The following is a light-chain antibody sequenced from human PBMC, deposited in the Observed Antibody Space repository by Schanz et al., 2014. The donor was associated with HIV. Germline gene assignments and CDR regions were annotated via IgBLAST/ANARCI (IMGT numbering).Light chain of an antibody. CDR2: DVN. CDR3: SSYASGSTLEV. Sequence: QFALTQPASVSGSPGQSITISCTGTNSDVGGYNFVSWYQQHPGKAPKLIIYDVNNRPSGVSKRFSGSKSGNTASLTISGLQAEDEADYYCSSYASGSTLEVFGSGTKLTVL. CDR1: NSDVGGYNF. J-gene: IGLJ1*01. V-gene: IGLV2-14*03.